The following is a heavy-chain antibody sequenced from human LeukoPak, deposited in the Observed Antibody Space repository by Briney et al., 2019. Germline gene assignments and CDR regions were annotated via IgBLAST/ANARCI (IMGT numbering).Heavy chain of an antibody. CDR2: ISGGGNSA. J-gene: IGHJ4*02. V-gene: IGHV3-23*01. Sequence: GGSLRLSCAASGFTFSSYAMSWVRQAPGKGLEWVSAISGGGNSAYYADSVKGRFTISRDNSKNTLSLQMNSLRADDTAIYYCAIRRYYYGSGSYKEYYFDYWGQGTLVTVSS. CDR3: AIRRYYYGSGSYKEYYFDY. CDR1: GFTFSSYA. D-gene: IGHD3-10*01.